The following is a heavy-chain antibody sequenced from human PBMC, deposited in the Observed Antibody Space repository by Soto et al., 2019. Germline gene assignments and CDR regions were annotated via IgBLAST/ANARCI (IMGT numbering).Heavy chain of an antibody. CDR1: GGTFSTSA. D-gene: IGHD7-27*01. V-gene: IGHV1-69*15. J-gene: IGHJ4*02. Sequence: QVQLVQSGAEVRKPGSSVKVSCKASGGTFSTSAMNWVRQAPGQGLEWMGSIIPVFGTATYAQSFQGRLTITADGSTTTGYVELSSLRSEDTAVYYCATQLNGDLDFWGQGTLLIVSS. CDR2: IIPVFGTA. CDR3: ATQLNGDLDF.